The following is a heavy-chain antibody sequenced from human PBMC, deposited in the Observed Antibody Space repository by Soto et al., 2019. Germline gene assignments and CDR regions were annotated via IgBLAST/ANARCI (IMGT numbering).Heavy chain of an antibody. CDR1: GGSISSGGYY. CDR2: IYYSGST. CDR3: ARAVVPADYFDY. V-gene: IGHV4-31*03. Sequence: KPSETLSLTCTVSGGSISSGGYYWSWIRQHPGKGLEWIGYIYYSGSTYYNPSLKSRVTISVDTSKNQFSLKLSSVTAADTAVYYCARAVVPADYFDYWGQGTLVTVSS. D-gene: IGHD2-2*01. J-gene: IGHJ4*02.